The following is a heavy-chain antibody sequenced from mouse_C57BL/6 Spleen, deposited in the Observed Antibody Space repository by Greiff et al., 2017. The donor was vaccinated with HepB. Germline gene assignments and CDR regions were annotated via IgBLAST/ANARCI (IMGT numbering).Heavy chain of an antibody. J-gene: IGHJ3*01. CDR1: GYTFTSYT. CDR3: ARSLYDYDGGAWFAY. CDR2: TNPSSGYT. Sequence: QVQLQQSGAELARPGASVKMSCKASGYTFTSYTMHWVKQRPGQGLEWIGYTNPSSGYTKYNQKFKDKATSTADKSSSTAYMQLSSLTSEDSAVYYCARSLYDYDGGAWFAYWGQGTLVTVSA. D-gene: IGHD2-4*01. V-gene: IGHV1-4*01.